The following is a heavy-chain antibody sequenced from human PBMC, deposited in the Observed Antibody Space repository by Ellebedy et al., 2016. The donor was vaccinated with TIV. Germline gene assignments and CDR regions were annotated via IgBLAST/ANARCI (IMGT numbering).Heavy chain of an antibody. D-gene: IGHD3-10*01. Sequence: GESLKISXAASGFTFSSYAMHWVRQAPGKGLEWVAVISYDGSNKYYADSVKGRFTISRDNSKNTLYLQMNSLRAEDTAVYYCARGESGWFGELTPYWGQGTLVTVSS. V-gene: IGHV3-30-3*01. CDR3: ARGESGWFGELTPY. CDR2: ISYDGSNK. J-gene: IGHJ4*02. CDR1: GFTFSSYA.